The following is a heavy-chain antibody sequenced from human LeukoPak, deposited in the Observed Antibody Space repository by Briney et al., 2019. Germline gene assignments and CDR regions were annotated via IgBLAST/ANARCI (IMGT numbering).Heavy chain of an antibody. D-gene: IGHD4/OR15-4a*01. CDR2: ISAYNGNT. CDR3: ARWGATAYYYYYGMDV. Sequence: ASVKVSCKASDYTFTSYGISWVRQAPGQGLEWMGWISAYNGNTNYAQKLQGRVTMTTDTSTSTAYMELRSLRSDDTAVYYCARWGATAYYYYYGMDVWGQGTTVTVSS. J-gene: IGHJ6*02. V-gene: IGHV1-18*01. CDR1: DYTFTSYG.